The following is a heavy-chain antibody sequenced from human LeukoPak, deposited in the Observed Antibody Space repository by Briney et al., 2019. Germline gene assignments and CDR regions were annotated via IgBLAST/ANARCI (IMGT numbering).Heavy chain of an antibody. D-gene: IGHD3-22*01. Sequence: ASVKVSCKASGYTFTGYYMHRVRQAPGQGLEWMGWINPNSGGTNYAQKFQGRVTMTRDTSISTAYMELSRLRSDDTAVYYCARSYDSSGYYDYWGQGTLVTVSS. CDR1: GYTFTGYY. CDR2: INPNSGGT. CDR3: ARSYDSSGYYDY. V-gene: IGHV1-2*02. J-gene: IGHJ4*02.